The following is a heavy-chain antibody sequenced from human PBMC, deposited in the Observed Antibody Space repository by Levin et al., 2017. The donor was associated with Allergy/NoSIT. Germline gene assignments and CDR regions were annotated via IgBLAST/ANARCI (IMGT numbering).Heavy chain of an antibody. CDR3: AVVGGNSAAFFH. Sequence: GSLRLSCAVSSGSIRSTNWWSWVRQPPGKGLEWIGEIHHSGSTNYNPSVKTRVTMSVDKSNNQFSLHLTSVTAADTAVYYCAVVGGNSAAFFHWGQGTLVTVSS. CDR1: SGSIRSTNW. D-gene: IGHD4-23*01. V-gene: IGHV4-4*02. CDR2: IHHSGST. J-gene: IGHJ4*02.